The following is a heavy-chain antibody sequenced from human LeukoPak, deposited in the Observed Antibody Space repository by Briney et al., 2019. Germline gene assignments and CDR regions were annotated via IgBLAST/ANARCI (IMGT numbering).Heavy chain of an antibody. Sequence: GGSLRLSCAASGFTFSNYEMNWVRQAPGRGLEWLSYISSSGTTTFYADSVKGRFTISRDNAKNSLYLQMNSLRAEDTAVYYCAREFRCSGYSDNFDYWGQGTLVTVSS. J-gene: IGHJ4*02. CDR2: ISSSGTTT. CDR1: GFTFSNYE. V-gene: IGHV3-48*03. D-gene: IGHD5-12*01. CDR3: AREFRCSGYSDNFDY.